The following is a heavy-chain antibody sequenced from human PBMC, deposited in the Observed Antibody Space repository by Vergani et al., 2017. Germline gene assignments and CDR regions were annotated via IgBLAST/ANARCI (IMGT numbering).Heavy chain of an antibody. Sequence: QVQLVESGAGVVQPGESLSLSCAASTSGFTFHNSNMHWVRQAPGKGLEWVAFIRYDDSRNKYYAASVQGRFILSRDNSKDTVFLQMNSLRPEDTALYYCAKDLVPGRAFDIWGQGTMVTVSS. J-gene: IGHJ3*02. CDR1: GFTFHNSN. CDR2: IRYDDSRNK. V-gene: IGHV3-30*02. CDR3: AKDLVPGRAFDI.